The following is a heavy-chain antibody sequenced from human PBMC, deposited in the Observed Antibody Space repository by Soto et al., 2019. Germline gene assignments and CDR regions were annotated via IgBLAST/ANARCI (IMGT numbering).Heavy chain of an antibody. V-gene: IGHV4-59*01. J-gene: IGHJ4*02. CDR1: GGSISSYY. D-gene: IGHD2-15*01. CDR3: ARSLDYCSGGSCYPPGY. Sequence: LSLTCTVSGGSISSYYWSWIRQPPGKGLEWIGYIYYSGSTNYNPSLKSRVTISVDTSKNRFSLKLSSVTAADTAVYYCARSLDYCSGGSCYPPGYWGQGTLVTVPQ. CDR2: IYYSGST.